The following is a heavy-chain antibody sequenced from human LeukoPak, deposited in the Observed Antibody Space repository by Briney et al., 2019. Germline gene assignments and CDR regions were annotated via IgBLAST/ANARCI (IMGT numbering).Heavy chain of an antibody. CDR3: ASRTSSGFYYDH. J-gene: IGHJ4*02. Sequence: TGGSLRLSCAASGFTVSSNYMSSVRQAPGKGLEWVSVIYSGGSTYYADSVKGRFTISRDNSKNTVYLQMNSLRAEDTAVYYCASRTSSGFYYDHWGQGALVTVSS. CDR1: GFTVSSNY. V-gene: IGHV3-53*01. D-gene: IGHD3-22*01. CDR2: IYSGGST.